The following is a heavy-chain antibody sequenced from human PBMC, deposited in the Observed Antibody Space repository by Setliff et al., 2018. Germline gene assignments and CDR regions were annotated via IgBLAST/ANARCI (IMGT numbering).Heavy chain of an antibody. CDR1: GGSISSGSYY. CDR2: ISTSESS. Sequence: SETLSLTCTVSGGSISSGSYYWSWIRQPAGKGLEWIGRISTSESSNYNPSLSSRVTISLDTSKNQFSLKLSSVTAADAAVYYCARTMVQTKLRAFDIWGQGTMVTVSS. J-gene: IGHJ3*02. V-gene: IGHV4-61*02. CDR3: ARTMVQTKLRAFDI. D-gene: IGHD3-10*01.